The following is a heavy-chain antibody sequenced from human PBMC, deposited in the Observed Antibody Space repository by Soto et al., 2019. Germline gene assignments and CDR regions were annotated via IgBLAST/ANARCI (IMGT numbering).Heavy chain of an antibody. D-gene: IGHD3-22*01. J-gene: IGHJ4*02. CDR2: LSYHGSNK. Sequence: GGSLRLSCAASGFTFSSYGMHWVRQAPGKGLERVALLSYHGSNKNYADSVKGRFTISRDNSKNTLYLQMNSLRAEDTAMYYCAKAYYDTSVYSPFDYWGQGTLVTVSS. CDR3: AKAYYDTSVYSPFDY. V-gene: IGHV3-30*18. CDR1: GFTFSSYG.